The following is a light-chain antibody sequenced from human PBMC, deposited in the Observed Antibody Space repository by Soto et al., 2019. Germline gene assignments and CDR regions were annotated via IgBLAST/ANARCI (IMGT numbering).Light chain of an antibody. CDR1: KDISNY. J-gene: IGKJ5*01. V-gene: IGKV1-33*01. CDR2: DAS. Sequence: DIQITQSPSSLSASVGDRVTITCQASKDISNYLNWYQQKPGKAPKLLIYDASNLETGIPSRFSGSGSGTDFTFTISSLQPADIATYNCQQYDNLPWTFGQGTRLEIK. CDR3: QQYDNLPWT.